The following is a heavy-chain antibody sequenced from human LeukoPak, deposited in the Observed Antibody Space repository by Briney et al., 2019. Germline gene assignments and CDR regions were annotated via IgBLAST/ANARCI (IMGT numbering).Heavy chain of an antibody. D-gene: IGHD2-15*01. CDR2: ISAYNGNT. CDR3: ARDCSGGSCYHGTFDY. CDR1: GYTFTSYG. V-gene: IGHV1-18*01. Sequence: ASVKVSCKASGYTFTSYGISWVRQAPGQGLEWMGWISAYNGNTNYAQKLQGRVTMTTDTSTSTAYMELRSLRSDDTAVYYCARDCSGGSCYHGTFDYRGQGTLVTVSS. J-gene: IGHJ4*02.